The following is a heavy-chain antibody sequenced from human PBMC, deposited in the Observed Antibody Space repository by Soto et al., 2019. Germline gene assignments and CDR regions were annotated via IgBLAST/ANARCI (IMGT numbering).Heavy chain of an antibody. CDR2: IYPGNSDT. CDR1: GYIFTNYW. J-gene: IGHJ3*01. CDR3: ARRVDAFDV. V-gene: IGHV5-51*01. Sequence: GESLKISCKGSGYIFTNYWIGWVRQMPGKGLEWMGIIYPGNSDTRYSPSFQGQVTISADKSVRTAYLQWGSLKASDTAIYYCARRVDAFDVWGQGTMVTVSS.